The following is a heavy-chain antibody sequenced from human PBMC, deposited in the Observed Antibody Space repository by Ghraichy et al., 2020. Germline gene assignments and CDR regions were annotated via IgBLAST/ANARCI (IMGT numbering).Heavy chain of an antibody. CDR3: TRRKNFDGVDV. CDR1: GGSISISSYF. J-gene: IGHJ6*02. Sequence: SETLSLTCTVSGGSISISSYFWGWIRQPPGKGREWIGSNYYRGSSNYKPSLKSRVTISVDTSKNQFSLKLSSVTAADTAVYYCTRRKNFDGVDVWGQGTTVTVSS. V-gene: IGHV4-39*01. D-gene: IGHD2/OR15-2a*01. CDR2: NYYRGSS.